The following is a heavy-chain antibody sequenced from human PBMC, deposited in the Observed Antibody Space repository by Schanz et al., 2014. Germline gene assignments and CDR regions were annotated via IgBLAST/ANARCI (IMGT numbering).Heavy chain of an antibody. CDR1: GYTFTNHY. J-gene: IGHJ5*02. CDR3: ARESVSRTRLFDP. Sequence: QVPLVQSGAEVKKPGSSVKVSCKASGYTFTNHYLHWVRQAPGQGLEWMGRISPSSGGTNYAQNFQGRVTMTKDTSINTVYMELSTLTSDDTAVYYCARESVSRTRLFDPWGQGTLVTVSS. V-gene: IGHV1-2*06. D-gene: IGHD3-3*01. CDR2: ISPSSGGT.